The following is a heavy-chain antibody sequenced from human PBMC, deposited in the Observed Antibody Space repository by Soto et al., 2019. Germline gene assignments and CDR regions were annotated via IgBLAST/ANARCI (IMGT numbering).Heavy chain of an antibody. CDR3: ARDLTTVTTSWFDP. CDR1: GYTFTSYG. CDR2: ISAYNGNT. V-gene: IGHV1-18*01. Sequence: ASVKVSCTDSGYTFTSYGISWVRQAPGQGLEWMGWISAYNGNTNYAQKLQGRVTMATDTSTSTAYMELRSLRSDDTAVYYCARDLTTVTTSWFDPWGQGTLVTVSS. J-gene: IGHJ5*02. D-gene: IGHD4-17*01.